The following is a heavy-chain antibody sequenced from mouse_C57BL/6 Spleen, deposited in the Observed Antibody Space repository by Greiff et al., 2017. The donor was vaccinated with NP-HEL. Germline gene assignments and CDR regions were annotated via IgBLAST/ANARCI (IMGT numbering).Heavy chain of an antibody. CDR3: ARQDDYEDY. J-gene: IGHJ2*01. CDR2: ISSGGSYT. Sequence: EVQVVESGGDLVKPGGSLKLSCAASGFTFSSYGMSWVRQTPDKRLEWVATISSGGSYTYYPDSVKGRFTISRDNAKNTLYLQMSSLKSEDTAMYYCARQDDYEDYWGQGTTLTVSS. V-gene: IGHV5-6*01. CDR1: GFTFSSYG. D-gene: IGHD2-4*01.